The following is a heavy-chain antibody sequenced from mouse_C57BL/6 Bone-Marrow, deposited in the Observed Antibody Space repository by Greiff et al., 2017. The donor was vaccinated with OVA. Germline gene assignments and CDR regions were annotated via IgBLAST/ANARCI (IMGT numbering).Heavy chain of an antibody. CDR1: EYEFPSHD. CDR3: ASPLAMMGPYYFDY. Sequence: EVKLVESGGGLVQPGESLKLSCESNEYEFPSHDMSWVSKTPEKRLELVAAINSDGGSTYYPDTMERRFIISRDNTKKTLYLHMSSLRSEDTALYYCASPLAMMGPYYFDYWGQGTTLTVSS. V-gene: IGHV5-2*01. J-gene: IGHJ2*01. D-gene: IGHD2-3*01. CDR2: INSDGGST.